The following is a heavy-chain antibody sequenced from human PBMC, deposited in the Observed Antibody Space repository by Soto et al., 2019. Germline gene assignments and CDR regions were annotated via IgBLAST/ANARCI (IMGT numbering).Heavy chain of an antibody. CDR3: AKDWGSSGWYNWFDP. V-gene: IGHV3-30*18. J-gene: IGHJ5*02. D-gene: IGHD6-13*01. CDR1: GFTFSTSG. CDR2: ISHDGSVT. Sequence: QVQMVESGGGVVQPGTSLRLSCATSGFTFSTSGMHWVRQAPGKGLEWVAMISHDGSVTYYTDSVQGRFTISSDTPKNTLYLQMNSLRDEDTAIYYCAKDWGSSGWYNWFDPWGQGTRVTVS.